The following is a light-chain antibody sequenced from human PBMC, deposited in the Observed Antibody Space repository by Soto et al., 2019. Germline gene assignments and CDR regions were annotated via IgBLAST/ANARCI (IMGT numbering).Light chain of an antibody. CDR3: QQYGSSGT. CDR2: DVS. J-gene: IGKJ1*01. V-gene: IGKV1-5*01. CDR1: QYFTSW. Sequence: GDRVTITCRARQYFTSWLAWYQQEPGKPPKLLIYDVSSLKSGVPSRFSGTGSGTDFTLTISRLEPEDFAVYYCQQYGSSGTFGQGTKVDI.